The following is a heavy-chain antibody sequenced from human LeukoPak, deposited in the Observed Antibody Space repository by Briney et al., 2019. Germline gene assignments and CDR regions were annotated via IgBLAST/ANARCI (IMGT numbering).Heavy chain of an antibody. Sequence: PGGSLRLSCAASGFTFSSYAMSWVRQAPGKGLEWVSDISRSGTRTYYADSVKGRFTISRDNSKNTLYLQMNSLRAEDTAVYYCARDLVTTVVRWDPRRPLTPDYWGQGTLVTVSS. CDR2: ISRSGTRT. V-gene: IGHV3-23*01. CDR1: GFTFSSYA. CDR3: ARDLVTTVVRWDPRRPLTPDY. D-gene: IGHD4-23*01. J-gene: IGHJ4*02.